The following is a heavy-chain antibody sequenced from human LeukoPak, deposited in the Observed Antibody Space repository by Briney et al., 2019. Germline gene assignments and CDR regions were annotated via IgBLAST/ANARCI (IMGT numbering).Heavy chain of an antibody. V-gene: IGHV3-53*01. J-gene: IGHJ4*02. D-gene: IGHD6-19*01. CDR3: ARDSSGWYYFDS. CDR1: GFSVSSNY. Sequence: PGGSLRLSCAASGFSVSSNYMIWIRQTPGKGLEWVSVIYSGGSTYYADSVKGRFTISRDNSKNTLYLQMNSLRAEDTAVYYCARDSSGWYYFDSWGQGTLVTVSS. CDR2: IYSGGST.